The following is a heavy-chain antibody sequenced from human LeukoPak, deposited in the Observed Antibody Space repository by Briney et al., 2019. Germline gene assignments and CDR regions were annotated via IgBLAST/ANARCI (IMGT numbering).Heavy chain of an antibody. CDR2: ISSSSSYI. J-gene: IGHJ6*03. CDR1: GFTFSSYS. V-gene: IGHV3-21*01. D-gene: IGHD6-6*01. Sequence: GGSLRLSCAASGFTFSSYSMNWVRQAPGKGLEWVACISSSSSYIYYADSVKGRFTISRDNAKNSLYLQMNSLRAEDDTAVYYCARGFGSSIPYSYYYYLDVWGKGTTVTVSS. CDR3: ARGFGSSIPYSYYYYLDV.